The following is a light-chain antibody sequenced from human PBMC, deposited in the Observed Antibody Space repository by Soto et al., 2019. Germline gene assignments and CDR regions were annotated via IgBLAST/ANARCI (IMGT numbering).Light chain of an antibody. CDR3: SSWDSSLSAYV. CDR2: EVT. CDR1: SSDVGGYDY. V-gene: IGLV2-8*01. Sequence: QSALTQPPSASGSPEQSVTISCTGTSSDVGGYDYVSWYQQHPGKAPKLMLYEVTIRPSGVSDRFSGSKSGNTASLTVSGLQAEDEADYYCSSWDSSLSAYVFGTGTKV. J-gene: IGLJ1*01.